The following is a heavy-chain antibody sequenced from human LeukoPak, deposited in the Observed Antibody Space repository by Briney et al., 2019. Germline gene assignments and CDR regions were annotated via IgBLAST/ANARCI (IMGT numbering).Heavy chain of an antibody. CDR1: GFTFSSYA. J-gene: IGHJ6*02. CDR2: IGGSGGST. CDR3: ANPPYGGNSGYYYGMDV. V-gene: IGHV3-23*01. Sequence: GGSLRLSCAASGFTFSSYAMSWVRQAPGKGLEWVSAIGGSGGSTYYADSVKGRFTISRDNSKTTLYLQVNSLRAEDTAVYYCANPPYGGNSGYYYGMDVWGQGTTVTVSS. D-gene: IGHD4-23*01.